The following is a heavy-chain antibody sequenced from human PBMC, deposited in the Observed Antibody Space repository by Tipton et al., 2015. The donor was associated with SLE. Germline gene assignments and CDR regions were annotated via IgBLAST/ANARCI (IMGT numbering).Heavy chain of an antibody. J-gene: IGHJ6*03. Sequence: TLSLTCSVAGGSINSGSFYWSWIRQPPGKGLEWIGSIYYSGSTYYNPSLKRRVTMSVDTSKNQFSLKLSSVTAADTAVYYCARVGSSYMDVWGKGTTVNVSS. CDR3: ARVGSSYMDV. V-gene: IGHV4-39*07. CDR2: IYYSGST. CDR1: GGSINSGSFY. D-gene: IGHD1-26*01.